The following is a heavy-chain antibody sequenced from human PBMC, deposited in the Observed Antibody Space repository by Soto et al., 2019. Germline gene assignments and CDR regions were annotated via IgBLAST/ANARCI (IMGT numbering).Heavy chain of an antibody. J-gene: IGHJ6*02. CDR1: GFTFSSYA. Sequence: GGSLRLSCAASGFTFSSYAMHWVRQAPGKGLEWVAVISYDGSNKYYADSVKGRFTISRDNSKNTLYLQMNSLRAEDTAVYYCARDRVAVAEPDYYYYYGMDVWGQGTTVTVSS. CDR3: ARDRVAVAEPDYYYYYGMDV. V-gene: IGHV3-30-3*01. CDR2: ISYDGSNK. D-gene: IGHD6-19*01.